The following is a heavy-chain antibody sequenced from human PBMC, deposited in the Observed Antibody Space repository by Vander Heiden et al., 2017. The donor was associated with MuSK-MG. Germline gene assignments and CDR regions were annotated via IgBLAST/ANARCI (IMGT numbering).Heavy chain of an antibody. CDR2: IYYSGST. D-gene: IGHD6-6*01. J-gene: IGHJ6*04. Sequence: QVQLQESGPGLVTPSETLSLTCTVSGGSISTYYWSWIRQPPGKGLEWIGYIYYSGSTNYNPSLKSRVTISVDTSKNQFSLKLSSVTAADTAVYYCARKSSMDVWGKGPTVTVSS. CDR3: ARKSSMDV. CDR1: GGSISTYY. V-gene: IGHV4-59*01.